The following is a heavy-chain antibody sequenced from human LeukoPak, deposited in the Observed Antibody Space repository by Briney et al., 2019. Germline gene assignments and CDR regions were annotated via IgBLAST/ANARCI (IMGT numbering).Heavy chain of an antibody. CDR3: ARKYGSGSYYYMDV. D-gene: IGHD3-10*01. V-gene: IGHV3-21*01. Sequence: GGTLRVSCAASGFTFSSYGMNWVRQAPGKGLEWVSSISSSSSYIYYADSVKGRFTISRDNAKNSLYLQMNSLRAEDTAVYYCARKYGSGSYYYMDVWGKGTTVTVSS. CDR1: GFTFSSYG. J-gene: IGHJ6*03. CDR2: ISSSSSYI.